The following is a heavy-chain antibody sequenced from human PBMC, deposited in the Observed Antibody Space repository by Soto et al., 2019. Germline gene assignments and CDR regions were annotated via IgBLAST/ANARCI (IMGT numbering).Heavy chain of an antibody. CDR1: GGTFSSYA. CDR3: AREKVGYDRLIGGEVGDYYYYYGMDV. Sequence: AASVKVSCKASGGTFSSYAISWVRQAPGQGLEWMGGIIPIFGTANYAQKFQGRVTITADESTSTAYMELSSLRSEDTAVYYCAREKVGYDRLIGGEVGDYYYYYGMDVWGQGTTVTVSS. J-gene: IGHJ6*02. CDR2: IIPIFGTA. D-gene: IGHD3-16*01. V-gene: IGHV1-69*13.